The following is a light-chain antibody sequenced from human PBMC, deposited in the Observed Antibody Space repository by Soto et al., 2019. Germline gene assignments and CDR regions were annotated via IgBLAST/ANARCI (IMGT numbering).Light chain of an antibody. J-gene: IGLJ3*02. Sequence: QSVLTQPPSVSGAPGQRVTISCTGSSSNIGAGYDVHWYQQLPGTAPKLLIYCNSNRPSGVPDRFSGSKSGTSASLAITGLQAEDVADYYCQSYNSSLSGSVFGGGTKRTVL. V-gene: IGLV1-40*01. CDR2: CNS. CDR3: QSYNSSLSGSV. CDR1: SSNIGAGYD.